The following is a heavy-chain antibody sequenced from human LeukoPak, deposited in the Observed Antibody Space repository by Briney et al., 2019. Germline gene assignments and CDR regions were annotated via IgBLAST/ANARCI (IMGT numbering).Heavy chain of an antibody. CDR1: GGSFSGYY. CDR2: INHSGST. J-gene: IGHJ6*02. CDR3: ARVSVPLRCSSTSCYQRPLDV. Sequence: PSETLSLTCAVYGGSFSGYYWSWIRQPPGKGLEWIGEINHSGSTNYNPSLKSRVTISVDTSKNQFSLKLSSVTAADTAVYYCARVSVPLRCSSTSCYQRPLDVWGQGTTVTVSS. D-gene: IGHD2-2*01. V-gene: IGHV4-34*01.